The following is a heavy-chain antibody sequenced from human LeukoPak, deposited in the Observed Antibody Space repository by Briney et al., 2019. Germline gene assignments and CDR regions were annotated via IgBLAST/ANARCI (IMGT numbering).Heavy chain of an antibody. Sequence: SETLSLTCIVSDGPIRSYYWSWIRQSPGKGLEWIGYISYGGSTNYNPSLKSRVTISVDTSKNQFSLKLSSVTAADTAVYYCATLRGDYYDSRAYDLWGQGTMVTVSS. CDR1: DGPIRSYY. J-gene: IGHJ3*01. CDR3: ATLRGDYYDSRAYDL. V-gene: IGHV4-59*08. D-gene: IGHD3-22*01. CDR2: ISYGGST.